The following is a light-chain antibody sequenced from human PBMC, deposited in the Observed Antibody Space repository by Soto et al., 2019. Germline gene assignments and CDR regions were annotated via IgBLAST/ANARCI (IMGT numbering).Light chain of an antibody. Sequence: EIVLTQSPGTLSLSPGERATLSCRASQSVSSSYLAWYQQKPGQAPRLLIYGASSRATGIPARFSGSGSGTDFTLTISSLEPEDFAVYYCQQYGSSPPYTFGQGTKVDIK. CDR1: QSVSSSY. V-gene: IGKV3-20*01. CDR2: GAS. J-gene: IGKJ2*01. CDR3: QQYGSSPPYT.